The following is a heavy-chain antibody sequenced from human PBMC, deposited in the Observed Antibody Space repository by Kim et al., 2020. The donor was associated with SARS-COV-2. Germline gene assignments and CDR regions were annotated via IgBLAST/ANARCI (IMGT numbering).Heavy chain of an antibody. CDR1: GYTFTSYG. CDR3: ARDQEDWLLTGIAVAGTSDY. V-gene: IGHV1-18*04. CDR2: ISAYNGNT. J-gene: IGHJ4*02. Sequence: ASVKVSCKASGYTFTSYGISWVRQAPGQGLEWMGWISAYNGNTNYAQKLQGRVTMTTDTSTSTAYMELRSLRSDDTAVYYCARDQEDWLLTGIAVAGTSDYWGQGTLVTVSS. D-gene: IGHD6-19*01.